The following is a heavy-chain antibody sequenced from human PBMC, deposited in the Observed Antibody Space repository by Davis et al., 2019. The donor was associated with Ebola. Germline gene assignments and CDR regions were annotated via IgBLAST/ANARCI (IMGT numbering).Heavy chain of an antibody. CDR3: AREVTGTPFSFDY. Sequence: SETLSPTCPLHGASSSGHYWGWIRQLPGKGLEWNGEIKHSGSTNYNPSLKSRVTISVDTSKNQFSLKLSSVTAADTAVYYCAREVTGTPFSFDYWGQGTLVTVSS. CDR2: IKHSGST. J-gene: IGHJ4*02. D-gene: IGHD1-7*01. CDR1: GASSSGHY. V-gene: IGHV4-34*01.